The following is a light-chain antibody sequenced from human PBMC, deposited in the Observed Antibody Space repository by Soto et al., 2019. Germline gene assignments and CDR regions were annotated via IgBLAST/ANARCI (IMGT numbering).Light chain of an antibody. CDR3: ASWDDSLNGVV. Sequence: QSVLTQPPSASGTPGQRVTVSCSGSSSNIGSNTVNWYQQFPGTAPKLLIYSSNQRPSGVPDRFSGSKYGTSASLAISGLRSEDEADYYCASWDDSLNGVVFGGGTKVTVL. V-gene: IGLV1-44*01. CDR1: SSNIGSNT. CDR2: SSN. J-gene: IGLJ2*01.